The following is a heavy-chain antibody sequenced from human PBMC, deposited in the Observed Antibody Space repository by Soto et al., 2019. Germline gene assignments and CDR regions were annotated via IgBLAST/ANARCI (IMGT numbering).Heavy chain of an antibody. D-gene: IGHD3-22*01. CDR3: ARGGAGYYDSSGSHSFDY. CDR2: INPSGGST. CDR1: GYTFTSYY. J-gene: IGHJ4*02. V-gene: IGHV1-46*01. Sequence: GASVKVSCKSSGYTFTSYYMHCVRQAPGQGLEWMGIINPSGGSTSYAQKFQGRVTMTRDTSTSTVYMELSSLRSEDTAVYYCARGGAGYYDSSGSHSFDYWGQGTLVTVSS.